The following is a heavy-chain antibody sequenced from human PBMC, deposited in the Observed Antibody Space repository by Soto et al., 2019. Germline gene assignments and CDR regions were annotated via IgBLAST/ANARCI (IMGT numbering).Heavy chain of an antibody. J-gene: IGHJ6*02. CDR3: AKDIPNSSPDTPLVTNAMDF. D-gene: IGHD5-18*01. Sequence: PGGSLRLSCAASGFTFDDYTMHWVGQAPGKGLEWVSLISWDGGSTYYADSVKGRFTISRDNSKNSLYLQMNSLRTEDTALYYCAKDIPNSSPDTPLVTNAMDFRC. V-gene: IGHV3-43*01. CDR2: ISWDGGST. CDR1: GFTFDDYT.